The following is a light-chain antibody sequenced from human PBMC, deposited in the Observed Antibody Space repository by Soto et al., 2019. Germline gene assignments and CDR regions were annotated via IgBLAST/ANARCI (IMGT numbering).Light chain of an antibody. J-gene: IGKJ1*01. CDR2: GAS. V-gene: IGKV3-15*01. Sequence: EIVMTQSPDTLSVSPGERVTLSCGASQSVSSKLAWYQQKPGQAPRLLIYGASTRATGIPARFSGSGSGTEFTLIISSLQSEDLAVYYCQQYDNWPTWTFGQGTKVEI. CDR3: QQYDNWPTWT. CDR1: QSVSSK.